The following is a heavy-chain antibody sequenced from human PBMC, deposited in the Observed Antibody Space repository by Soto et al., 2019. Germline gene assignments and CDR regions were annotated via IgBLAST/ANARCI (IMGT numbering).Heavy chain of an antibody. Sequence: QVQLVESGGGVVQPGRSLRLSCAASGFTFSSYGMHWVRQAPGKGLEWVAVIWYDGSNKYYADSVKGRFTISRDNSKNTLYLKMNSLRAEDTAVYYCARDRESIAARLGYYYGMDVWGQGTTVTVSS. D-gene: IGHD6-6*01. CDR3: ARDRESIAARLGYYYGMDV. CDR1: GFTFSSYG. J-gene: IGHJ6*02. V-gene: IGHV3-33*01. CDR2: IWYDGSNK.